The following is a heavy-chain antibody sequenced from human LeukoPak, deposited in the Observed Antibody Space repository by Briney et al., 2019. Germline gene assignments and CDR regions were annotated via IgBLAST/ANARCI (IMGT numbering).Heavy chain of an antibody. J-gene: IGHJ6*02. CDR1: GDSVSSNSAA. V-gene: IGHV6-1*01. D-gene: IGHD3-3*01. CDR3: ARDLYDFWSGYPYYGMDV. Sequence: SQTLSLTCAISGDSVSSNSAAWNWIRQSPSRGLEWLGRTYYRSKWYNDYAVSVKSRIIINPDTSKNQFSLQLNSVTPEDTAVYYCARDLYDFWSGYPYYGMDVWGQGTTVTVSS. CDR2: TYYRSKWYN.